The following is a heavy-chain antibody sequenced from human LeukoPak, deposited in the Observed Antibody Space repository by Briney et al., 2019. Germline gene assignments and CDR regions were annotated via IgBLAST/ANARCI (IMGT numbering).Heavy chain of an antibody. J-gene: IGHJ4*02. V-gene: IGHV4-4*07. CDR2: IYTSGTT. D-gene: IGHD2-21*01. CDR3: ARGPYCGGECYFAY. CDR1: SGSISSYY. Sequence: PSETLSLTCTVSSGSISSYYWSWIRQPAGQGLEWIGRIYTSGTTNYNPSLKSRVTMSVDTSRNQFSLKLSSVTAADTAVYYCARGPYCGGECYFAYWGQGTLVTVSS.